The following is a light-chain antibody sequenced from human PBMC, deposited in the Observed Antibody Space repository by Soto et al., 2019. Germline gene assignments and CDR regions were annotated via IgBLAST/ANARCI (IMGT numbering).Light chain of an antibody. Sequence: QSVLTQPASVSGSPGQSITISCTGTSSDVGGYKYVSWYQQHPGIAPKLMIYEVSNRPSGVSHRFSGSKSGNTASLTISGLQAEDEADYYCSSYTSSSTPYVFGTGTKVTVL. CDR1: SSDVGGYKY. V-gene: IGLV2-14*01. CDR3: SSYTSSSTPYV. J-gene: IGLJ1*01. CDR2: EVS.